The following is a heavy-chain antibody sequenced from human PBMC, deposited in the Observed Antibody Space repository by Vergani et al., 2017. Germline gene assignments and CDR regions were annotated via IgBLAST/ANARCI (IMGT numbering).Heavy chain of an antibody. Sequence: VQLLESGGDLVQPGGSLRLSCAASGFTFIMHAMSWVRQAPGKGLEWVASIRSDESRRYYGDSMEGPFTISRDNSKNTLYLQMNSLRAEDTAVYYCARVKVGATSFDYWGQGTLVTVSS. D-gene: IGHD1-26*01. CDR2: IRSDESRR. CDR3: ARVKVGATSFDY. J-gene: IGHJ4*02. V-gene: IGHV3-30*02. CDR1: GFTFIMHA.